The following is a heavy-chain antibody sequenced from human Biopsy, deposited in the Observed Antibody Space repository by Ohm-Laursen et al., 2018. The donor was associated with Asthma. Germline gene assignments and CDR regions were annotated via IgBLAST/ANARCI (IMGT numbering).Heavy chain of an antibody. CDR2: INTGNGNT. J-gene: IGHJ3*02. Sequence: ASVKASRKASGYTFINYAIHWVRQAPGQRIEWMRWINTGNGNTKYSQKFQGRVTISRDTSASTAYMDLSSLRSEDTAVYYFARTYYDFLTGQVNDAFAMWGQGTMVTVSS. CDR1: GYTFINYA. V-gene: IGHV1-3*04. CDR3: ARTYYDFLTGQVNDAFAM. D-gene: IGHD3-9*01.